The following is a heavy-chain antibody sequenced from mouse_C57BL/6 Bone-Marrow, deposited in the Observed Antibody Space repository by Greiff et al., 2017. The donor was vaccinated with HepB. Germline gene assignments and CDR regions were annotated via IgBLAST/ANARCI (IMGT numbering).Heavy chain of an antibody. CDR1: GFSLTRYA. D-gene: IGHD1-1*01. CDR3: ARMGHDYGSLYYFDY. Sequence: VQLQESGPGLVAPSQSLSITCTVSGFSLTRYAISWVRQPPGKGLEWLGVIWTGGGTNYNSALKSRLSISTDNSKSQVFLKMNSLQTDDTARYYCARMGHDYGSLYYFDYWGQGTTLTVSS. V-gene: IGHV2-9-1*01. J-gene: IGHJ2*01. CDR2: IWTGGGT.